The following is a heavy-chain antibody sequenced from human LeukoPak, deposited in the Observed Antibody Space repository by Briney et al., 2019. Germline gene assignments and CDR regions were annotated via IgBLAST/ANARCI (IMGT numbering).Heavy chain of an antibody. Sequence: PSETLSLTCTVSGGSISSYYWSWIRQPPGKGLEWIGYIYYSVSTNYNPSLNSRVTISVDPYKNQCSLKLSSVNAPDTAVYYCARGQCSGGSCYSRGALGYWGQGTLVTVSS. J-gene: IGHJ4*02. CDR3: ARGQCSGGSCYSRGALGY. CDR1: GGSISSYY. CDR2: IYYSVST. D-gene: IGHD2-15*01. V-gene: IGHV4-59*01.